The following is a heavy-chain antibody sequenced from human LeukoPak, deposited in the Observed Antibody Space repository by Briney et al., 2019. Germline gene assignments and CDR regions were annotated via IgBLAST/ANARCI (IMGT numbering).Heavy chain of an antibody. Sequence: GGSLRLSCAASGFTFSSYSMNWVHQAPGKGLEWVSSISGSSSYIYYADSVKGRFTISRDNAKNSLYLQMNSLRAEDTAVYYCARGQTSVAGTGYNWFDPWGQGTLVTVSS. D-gene: IGHD6-19*01. CDR2: ISGSSSYI. V-gene: IGHV3-21*01. J-gene: IGHJ5*02. CDR3: ARGQTSVAGTGYNWFDP. CDR1: GFTFSSYS.